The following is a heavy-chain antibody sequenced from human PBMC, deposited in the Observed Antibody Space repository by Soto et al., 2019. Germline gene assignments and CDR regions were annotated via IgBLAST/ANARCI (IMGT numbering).Heavy chain of an antibody. V-gene: IGHV1-69*01. CDR1: GGTFSSYS. Sequence: QVQLVQSGAEVKKPGSSVKVSCKASGGTFSSYSINWVRQAHGQGLEWMGEIIPIFGKANYAQKFQGRVTIIADESTSKAYMEVSSLRSEDTDVYYCARDGGRHSGGIGYWGQGTLVRVSS. CDR2: IIPIFGKA. CDR3: ARDGGRHSGGIGY. J-gene: IGHJ4*02. D-gene: IGHD1-26*01.